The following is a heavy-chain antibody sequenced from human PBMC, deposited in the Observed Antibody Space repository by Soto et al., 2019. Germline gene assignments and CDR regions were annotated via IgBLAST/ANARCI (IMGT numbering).Heavy chain of an antibody. CDR2: IIPVFRSA. J-gene: IGHJ6*02. D-gene: IGHD2-21*02. Sequence: SVKVSCKASGDTFNKFAFSWVRQAPGQGFEWMGGIIPVFRSANYAQRFRGRITITADEYTSTVYLYLNDLRSDDTAVYYCARRYCASDNCPLFYYFVDLWGLGTTVTVSS. CDR1: GDTFNKFA. V-gene: IGHV1-69*13. CDR3: ARRYCASDNCPLFYYFVDL.